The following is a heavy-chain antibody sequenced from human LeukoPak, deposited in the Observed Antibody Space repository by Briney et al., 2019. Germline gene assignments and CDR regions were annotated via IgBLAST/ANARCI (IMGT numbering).Heavy chain of an antibody. CDR2: IIPIFGTA. Sequence: ASVKVSCKASGGTFSSYAISWVRQAPGQGLEWMGGIIPIFGTANYAQKLQGRVTMTTDTPTSTAYMELRSLRSDDTAVYYCARSYGSGSYYMDPMDPYYFDYWGQGTLVTVSS. D-gene: IGHD3-10*01. CDR1: GGTFSSYA. V-gene: IGHV1-69*05. CDR3: ARSYGSGSYYMDPMDPYYFDY. J-gene: IGHJ4*02.